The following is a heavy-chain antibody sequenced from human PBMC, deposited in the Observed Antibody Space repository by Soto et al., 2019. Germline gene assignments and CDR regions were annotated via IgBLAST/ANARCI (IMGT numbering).Heavy chain of an antibody. D-gene: IGHD3-9*01. CDR3: ARHTPSYDILTGYYNGLDY. J-gene: IGHJ4*02. V-gene: IGHV4-39*01. CDR2: IYYSGST. Sequence: SETLSLTCTVSGGSISSSSYYWGWIRQPPGKGLEWIGSIYYSGSTYYSPSLKSRVTISVDTSKNQFSLKLSSVTAADTAVYYCARHTPSYDILTGYYNGLDYWGQGTLVTVSS. CDR1: GGSISSSSYY.